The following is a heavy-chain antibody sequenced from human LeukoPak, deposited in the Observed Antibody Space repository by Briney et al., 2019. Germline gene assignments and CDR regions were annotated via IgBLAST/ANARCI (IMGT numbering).Heavy chain of an antibody. J-gene: IGHJ4*02. V-gene: IGHV3-20*01. CDR3: ARVDCSSTSCPFDY. Sequence: GGSLRLSCAASGFTFDDYGMSWVRQAPGKGLEWGSGINWNGGSTGYADSVKGRFTISRDNAKNSLYLQMNSLRAEDTALYHCARVDCSSTSCPFDYWGQGTLVTVSS. D-gene: IGHD2-2*01. CDR2: INWNGGST. CDR1: GFTFDDYG.